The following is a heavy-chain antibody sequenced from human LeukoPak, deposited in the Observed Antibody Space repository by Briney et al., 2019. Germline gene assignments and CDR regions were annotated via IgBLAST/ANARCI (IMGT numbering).Heavy chain of an antibody. CDR2: MNPNSGNT. D-gene: IGHD2-21*02. CDR1: GYTFTSYD. CDR3: ARGGSHIVVVTAIGGFYGMDV. V-gene: IGHV1-8*01. Sequence: ASVKVSCKASGYTFTSYDINWVRQATGQGLEWMGWMNPNSGNTGYAQKFQGRVTMTRNTSISTAYMELSSLRSEDTAVYYCARGGSHIVVVTAIGGFYGMDVWGQGTTVTVSS. J-gene: IGHJ6*02.